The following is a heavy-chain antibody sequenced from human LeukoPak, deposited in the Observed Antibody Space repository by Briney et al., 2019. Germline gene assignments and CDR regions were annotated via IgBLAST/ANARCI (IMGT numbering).Heavy chain of an antibody. V-gene: IGHV3-21*01. J-gene: IGHJ4*02. CDR2: ISSSSSYI. D-gene: IGHD5-12*01. Sequence: GGSLRLSCAASGFTFSSYSMNWVRQAPGKGLEWGSSISSSSSYIYYADSVRGRFTISRDNSKNTVYLQMDSLRPEDTAIYYCAKDSYGGYNDFGIDSWGQGTLVSVSS. CDR3: AKDSYGGYNDFGIDS. CDR1: GFTFSSYS.